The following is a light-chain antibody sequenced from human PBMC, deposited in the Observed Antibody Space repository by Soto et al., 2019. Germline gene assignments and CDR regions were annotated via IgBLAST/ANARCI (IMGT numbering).Light chain of an antibody. CDR2: EVN. Sequence: QSALTQPPSASGSPGQSVTISCTGTNSDVGGYNYVSWYQQYPGKAPKLIIYEVNERPSGVPDRFSGSKSGNTASLTVSGLQNADEADYYCSSYAGSNWYVFGTGTQLTVL. CDR3: SSYAGSNWYV. V-gene: IGLV2-8*01. J-gene: IGLJ1*01. CDR1: NSDVGGYNY.